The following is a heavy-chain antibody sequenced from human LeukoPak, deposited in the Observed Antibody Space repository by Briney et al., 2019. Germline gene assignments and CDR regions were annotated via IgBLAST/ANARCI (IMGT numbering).Heavy chain of an antibody. CDR3: AKDQIRGYSGYDTFDY. V-gene: IGHV3-23*01. CDR1: GFTFSSYG. CDR2: ISGSGGST. J-gene: IGHJ4*02. Sequence: PGGSLRLSCAASGFTFSSYGMSWVRQAPGKGLEWVSAISGSGGSTYYADSVKGRFTISRDNSKNTLYLQMNSLRAEDTAVYYCAKDQIRGYSGYDTFDYWGQGTLVTVSS. D-gene: IGHD5-12*01.